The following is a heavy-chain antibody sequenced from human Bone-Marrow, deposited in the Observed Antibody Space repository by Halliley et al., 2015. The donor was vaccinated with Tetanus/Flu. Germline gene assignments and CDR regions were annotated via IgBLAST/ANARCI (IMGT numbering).Heavy chain of an antibody. CDR3: ARSQAFHIVAGLDH. D-gene: IGHD5-12*01. J-gene: IGHJ4*02. CDR1: GESFSGHY. Sequence: TLSLTCAVYGESFSGHYWIWIRQSPGKGLEWIGEIDHNGIANYNPSLKSRLMMSVDTTRKRFSLELRSVTAADTAIYYCARSQAFHIVAGLDHWGQGTRVSVSS. V-gene: IGHV4-34*10. CDR2: IDHNGIA.